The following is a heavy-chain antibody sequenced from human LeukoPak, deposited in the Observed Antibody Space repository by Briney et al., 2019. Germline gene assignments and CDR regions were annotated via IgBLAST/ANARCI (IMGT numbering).Heavy chain of an antibody. J-gene: IGHJ5*02. V-gene: IGHV4-30-4*08. CDR2: IYYSGST. CDR1: GGSISSSSYY. CDR3: ARVGMTTPYWAWFDP. D-gene: IGHD3-22*01. Sequence: SETLSLTCTVSGGSISSSSYYWGWIRQPPGKGLEWIGYIYYSGSTYYNPSLKSRVTISVDTSKNQFSLKLSSVTAADTAVYYCARVGMTTPYWAWFDPWGQGTLVTVSS.